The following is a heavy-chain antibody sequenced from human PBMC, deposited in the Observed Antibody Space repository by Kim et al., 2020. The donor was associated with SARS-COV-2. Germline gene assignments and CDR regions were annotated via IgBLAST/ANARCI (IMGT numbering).Heavy chain of an antibody. Sequence: GGSLRLSCAASGFTFSSYSMNWVRQAPGKGLEWVSSISSSSSYIYYADSVKGRFTISRDNAKNSLYLQMNSLRAEDTAVYYCARARESIAAALDVWGQGTTVTVSS. D-gene: IGHD6-13*01. J-gene: IGHJ6*02. CDR2: ISSSSSYI. CDR1: GFTFSSYS. CDR3: ARARESIAAALDV. V-gene: IGHV3-21*01.